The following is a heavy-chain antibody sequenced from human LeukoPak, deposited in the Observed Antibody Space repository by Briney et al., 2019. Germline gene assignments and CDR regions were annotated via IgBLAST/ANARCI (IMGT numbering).Heavy chain of an antibody. CDR3: ARDVEVAGPRGFDY. Sequence: ASVKVSCKASGGTFSSYTISWVRQAPGQGLEWMGRIIPILGIANYAQKFQGRVTITADKSTSTAYMELSSLRSEDTAAYYCARDVEVAGPRGFDYWGQGTLVTVSS. D-gene: IGHD6-19*01. V-gene: IGHV1-69*04. CDR2: IIPILGIA. J-gene: IGHJ4*02. CDR1: GGTFSSYT.